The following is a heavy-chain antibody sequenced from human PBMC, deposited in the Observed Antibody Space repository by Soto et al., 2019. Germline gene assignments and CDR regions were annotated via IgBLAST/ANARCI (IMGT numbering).Heavy chain of an antibody. CDR1: GFTFSSYW. D-gene: IGHD4-17*01. CDR3: ARGYWPKVTTPVVYFQH. V-gene: IGHV3-7*04. J-gene: IGHJ1*01. CDR2: IKQDGSEK. Sequence: GGSLRLSCAASGFTFSSYWMSWVRQAPGKGLEWVANIKQDGSEKYYVDSVKGRFTISRDNAKNSLYLQMNSLRAEDTAVCYCARGYWPKVTTPVVYFQHWGQGTLVTVSS.